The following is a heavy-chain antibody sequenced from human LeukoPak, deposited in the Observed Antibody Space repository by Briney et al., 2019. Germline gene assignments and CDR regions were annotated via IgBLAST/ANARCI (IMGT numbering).Heavy chain of an antibody. Sequence: SETLSLTCTVSGGSISSYYWSWVRQSPGKGLEWIGYIFTSGWTDYNPSLKSRVTMSVDTSKNQLSMELRFLTAADTAVYYCAASHDVKTAPYDLWGQGTLVTVSS. CDR3: AASHDVKTAPYDL. J-gene: IGHJ5*02. CDR1: GGSISSYY. V-gene: IGHV4-4*09. D-gene: IGHD2-21*01. CDR2: IFTSGWT.